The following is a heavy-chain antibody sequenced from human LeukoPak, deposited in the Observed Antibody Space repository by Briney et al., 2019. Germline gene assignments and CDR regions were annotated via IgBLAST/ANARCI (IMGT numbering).Heavy chain of an antibody. CDR3: ACREFYSPWPGP. Sequence: GESLKISCKGSGYSFTSYWIGWVRQTPGKGLEWMGVIYPGDFRTRYNPSFEGQVTISADKSINTAYLQWSSLKASDTATYYCACREFYSPWPGPWGQGTLVTVSS. V-gene: IGHV5-51*01. CDR2: IYPGDFRT. J-gene: IGHJ5*02. D-gene: IGHD5-18*01. CDR1: GYSFTSYW.